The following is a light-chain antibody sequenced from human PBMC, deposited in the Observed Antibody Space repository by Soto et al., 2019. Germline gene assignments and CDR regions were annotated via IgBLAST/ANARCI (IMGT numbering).Light chain of an antibody. J-gene: IGKJ4*01. V-gene: IGKV1-5*03. Sequence: DIQMTQSPSTLSASVGDRVIITCRASQSIRSWLAWYQQKPGKAPKLLIYKASSLESGVPSRFSGSGSGTEFTLTISSLQPDDCATYYCQQFNSYPLTFRGGTRVEIK. CDR1: QSIRSW. CDR2: KAS. CDR3: QQFNSYPLT.